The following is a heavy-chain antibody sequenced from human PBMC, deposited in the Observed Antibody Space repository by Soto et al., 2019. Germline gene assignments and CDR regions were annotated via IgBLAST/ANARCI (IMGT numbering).Heavy chain of an antibody. CDR1: GYTFTSYG. CDR2: ISAYNGNT. J-gene: IGHJ5*02. CDR3: ARWVECSGGSCYPSWFDP. V-gene: IGHV1-18*04. Sequence: ASVKVSCKASGYTFTSYGISWVRQAPGQGLEWMGWISAYNGNTNYAQKLQGRVTMTTDTSTSTAYMELRILRSDDTAVYYCARWVECSGGSCYPSWFDPWGQGTLVTVSS. D-gene: IGHD2-15*01.